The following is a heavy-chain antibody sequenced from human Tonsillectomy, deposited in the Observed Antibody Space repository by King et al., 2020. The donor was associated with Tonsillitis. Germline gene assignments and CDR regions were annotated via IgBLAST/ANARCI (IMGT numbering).Heavy chain of an antibody. CDR2: IYYSGST. CDR3: ARPLYYYDCSGYYY. V-gene: IGHV4-39*01. D-gene: IGHD3-22*01. Sequence: QLQESGPGLVKPSETLSLTCTVSGGSISSSSYYWGWIRQPPGKGRGRMGSIYYSGSTSYNPSLKSLVTISVDPSKNQFSLMLTSVTAADTAVYYCARPLYYYDCSGYYYWGQGTLVTVSS. CDR1: GGSISSSSYY. J-gene: IGHJ4*02.